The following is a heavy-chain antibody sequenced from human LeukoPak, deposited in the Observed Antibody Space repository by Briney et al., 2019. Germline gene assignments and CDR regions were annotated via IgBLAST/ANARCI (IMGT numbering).Heavy chain of an antibody. J-gene: IGHJ4*02. CDR3: AREGYCSSTSCHFDY. Sequence: GGSPRLSCAASGFTFSGYSMNWVRQAPGKGLEWVSSISSSSSYIYYADSVKGRFTISRDNAKNSLYLQMNSLRAEDTAVYYCAREGYCSSTSCHFDYWGQGTLVTVSS. CDR1: GFTFSGYS. V-gene: IGHV3-21*01. D-gene: IGHD2-2*01. CDR2: ISSSSSYI.